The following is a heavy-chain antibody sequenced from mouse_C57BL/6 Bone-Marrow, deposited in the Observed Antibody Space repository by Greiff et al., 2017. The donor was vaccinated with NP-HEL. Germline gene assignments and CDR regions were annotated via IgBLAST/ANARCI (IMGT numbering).Heavy chain of an antibody. Sequence: EVQLQQSGAELVRPGASVKLSCTASGFNIKDDYMHWVKQRPEQGLEWIGWIDPENGDTEYASKFQGKATITADTSSNTAYLQLSSLTSEDTAVYYCTTLDGHDVWGTGTTVTVSS. CDR3: TTLDGHDV. J-gene: IGHJ1*03. CDR2: IDPENGDT. V-gene: IGHV14-4*01. CDR1: GFNIKDDY. D-gene: IGHD2-3*01.